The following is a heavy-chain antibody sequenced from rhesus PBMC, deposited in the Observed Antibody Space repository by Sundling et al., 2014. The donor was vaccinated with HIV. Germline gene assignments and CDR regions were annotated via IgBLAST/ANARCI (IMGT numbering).Heavy chain of an antibody. D-gene: IGHD4-17*01. CDR3: SRVPTMVLLTGPVDS. J-gene: IGHJ4*01. CDR1: GFTFSRYD. V-gene: IGHV3S4*01. CDR2: ISNTGKTT. Sequence: EVQLVESGGGWVQPGGSLRLSCAASGFTFSRYDMIWVRQTLGKGLEWVSSISNTGKTTSYADSVKGRFAVSRDNDNNSLSLQMNSLKTEDTAVYYCSRVPTMVLLTGPVDSWGQGVLVTVSS.